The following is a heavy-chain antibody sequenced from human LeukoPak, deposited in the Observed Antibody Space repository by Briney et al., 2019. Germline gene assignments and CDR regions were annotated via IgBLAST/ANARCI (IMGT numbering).Heavy chain of an antibody. J-gene: IGHJ5*02. CDR2: IYYGGNT. CDR3: ARALGYCSGGSCTRGYNWFDP. Sequence: SETLSLTCPVSGGSISSRDYYWGWIRQPPGKGLEWIGSIYYGGNTYYNPSLKSRVTISVDMSMNHFSLKLSFVTTADTAVYYCARALGYCSGGSCTRGYNWFDPWGQGTLVTVPS. V-gene: IGHV4-39*02. D-gene: IGHD2-15*01. CDR1: GGSISSRDYY.